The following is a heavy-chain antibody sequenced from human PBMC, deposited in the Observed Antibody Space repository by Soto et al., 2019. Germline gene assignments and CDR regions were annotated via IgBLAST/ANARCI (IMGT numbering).Heavy chain of an antibody. CDR1: GFTFDDYA. J-gene: IGHJ4*02. V-gene: IGHV3-9*01. CDR2: ISWNSGSI. Sequence: GGSLRLSCAASGFTFDDYAMHWVRQAPGKGLEWVSGISWNSGSIGYADSVKGRFTISRDNAKNSLYLQMNSLRAEDTALYYCAKVGGGSYYFDYWGQGTLVTVSS. CDR3: AKVGGGSYYFDY. D-gene: IGHD1-26*01.